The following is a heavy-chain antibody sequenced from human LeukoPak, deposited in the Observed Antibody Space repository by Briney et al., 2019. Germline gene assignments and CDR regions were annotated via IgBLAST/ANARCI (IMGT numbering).Heavy chain of an antibody. CDR2: ISSSGSTI. CDR3: ARDGDSYYYDSSGYGY. Sequence: GGSLRLSCAASGFTFSSYEMNWVRQAPGKGLEWVSYISSSGSTIYYADSVKGRLTISRDNAKNSLYLQMNSLRAEDTAVYYCARDGDSYYYDSSGYGYWGQGTLVTVSS. D-gene: IGHD3-22*01. J-gene: IGHJ4*02. V-gene: IGHV3-48*03. CDR1: GFTFSSYE.